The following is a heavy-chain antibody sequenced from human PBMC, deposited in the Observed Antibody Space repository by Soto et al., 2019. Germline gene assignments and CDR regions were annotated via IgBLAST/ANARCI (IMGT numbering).Heavy chain of an antibody. CDR2: IHHSGRT. D-gene: IGHD4-4*01. Sequence: PSETLSLTCAVYGGSFSGYYWTWIRQTPGKGLEWIGEIHHSGRTNYNPSLKSRVSISADTSKTQFSLNLTSVTAADTAVYYCARGECISNYCFTRWALDIWGQGPVVTVS. V-gene: IGHV4-34*01. CDR3: ARGECISNYCFTRWALDI. J-gene: IGHJ3*02. CDR1: GGSFSGYY.